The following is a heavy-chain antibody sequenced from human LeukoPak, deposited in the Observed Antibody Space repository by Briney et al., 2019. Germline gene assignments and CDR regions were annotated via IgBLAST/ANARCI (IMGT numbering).Heavy chain of an antibody. J-gene: IGHJ4*02. Sequence: GRSLRLSCAASGFTFSSYGMHWVRQAPGKGLEWVAVISYDGSNKYYADSVKGRFTISRDNSKNTLYLQMNSLRAEDTAVYYCAKEGGQGVGAYYFDYWGQGTLVTVSS. CDR2: ISYDGSNK. V-gene: IGHV3-30*18. CDR3: AKEGGQGVGAYYFDY. CDR1: GFTFSSYG. D-gene: IGHD1-26*01.